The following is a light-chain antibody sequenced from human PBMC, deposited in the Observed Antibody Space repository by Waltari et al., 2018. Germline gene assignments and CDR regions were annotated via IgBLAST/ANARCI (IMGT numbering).Light chain of an antibody. CDR1: SGHSNNV. CDR3: QTGGHGTWV. V-gene: IGLV4-69*02. Sequence: QLVLTQSPSASASLGASVKLTCTLSSGHSNNVIAWHQQQPEKGPRYLMKVNSNGSRSKGDEIPDRFSGSSSGAERYLTISSLQSEDEADYYCQTGGHGTWVFGGGTKLTVL. J-gene: IGLJ3*02. CDR2: VNSNGSR.